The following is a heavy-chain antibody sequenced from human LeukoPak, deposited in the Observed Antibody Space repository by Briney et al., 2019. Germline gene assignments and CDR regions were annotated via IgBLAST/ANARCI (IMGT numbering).Heavy chain of an antibody. V-gene: IGHV4-59*01. CDR1: GGSISPYF. Sequence: PSETLSLTCTVSGGSISPYFWSWMRQTPGKGLEWIGYISYSGSTNYNPALKSRVTISVDTSKNQFSLQLTSVTAADTAVYYCARDDYRGVTNFDPWGQGTLVPVSS. J-gene: IGHJ5*02. CDR3: ARDDYRGVTNFDP. D-gene: IGHD3-10*01. CDR2: ISYSGST.